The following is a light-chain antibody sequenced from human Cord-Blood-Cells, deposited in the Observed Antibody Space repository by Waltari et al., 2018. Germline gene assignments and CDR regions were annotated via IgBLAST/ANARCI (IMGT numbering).Light chain of an antibody. V-gene: IGLV2-14*01. CDR3: SSYTSSSTLV. Sequence: QSARTQPASVSGSPGQPITISCTGTSSDFGGYNYVTWYQQHPGKAPKLMIYDVSNRPSVVSNRFSGSKSGNTASLTISGLQAEDEADYYCSSYTSSSTLVFGGGTKLTVL. CDR2: DVS. J-gene: IGLJ2*01. CDR1: SSDFGGYNY.